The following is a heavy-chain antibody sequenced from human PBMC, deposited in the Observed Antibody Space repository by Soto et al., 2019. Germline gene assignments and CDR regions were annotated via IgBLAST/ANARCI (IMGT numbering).Heavy chain of an antibody. CDR3: ARSPFIDYFSMDV. CDR1: GYSFTSYD. V-gene: IGHV1-8*01. CDR2: INPNSGNT. J-gene: IGHJ6*03. Sequence: QVQLVQSGAEVKKPGASVMLSCKASGYSFTSYDINWVRQAAGQGLEWVGWINPNSGNTDYAQKFQGRVTMTRDTSIRTAYMELRSLRSEDTAVYYCARSPFIDYFSMDVWGKGTTVTVSS. D-gene: IGHD2-15*01.